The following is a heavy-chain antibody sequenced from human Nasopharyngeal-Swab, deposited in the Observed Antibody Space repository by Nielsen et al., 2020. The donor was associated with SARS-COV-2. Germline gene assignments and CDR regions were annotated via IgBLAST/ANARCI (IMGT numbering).Heavy chain of an antibody. CDR2: LNSDESST. Sequence: GESLKISCAASGFTFRSYWMHWVRQAPGKGLVWVSRLNSDESSTSYADSVQGRFTISRDNAKNTLFLQMNSVRVEDTAVYYCVGQSPEGYYYYYMDVWGTGTTVTVSS. CDR1: GFTFRSYW. V-gene: IGHV3-74*01. J-gene: IGHJ6*03. CDR3: VGQSPEGYYYYYMDV.